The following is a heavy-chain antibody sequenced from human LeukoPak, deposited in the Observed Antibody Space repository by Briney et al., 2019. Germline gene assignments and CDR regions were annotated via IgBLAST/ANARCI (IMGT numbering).Heavy chain of an antibody. CDR2: ISSSSSYI. D-gene: IGHD2-2*01. Sequence: PGGSLRLSCAASGFTFSSYSMNWVRQAPGKGLEWVSSISSSSSYIYYADSVKGRFTISRDNAKNSLYLQMNSLRAEDTAVYYCERGGDIVVVPDPRFDPWGQGTLVTVSS. V-gene: IGHV3-21*01. CDR3: ERGGDIVVVPDPRFDP. J-gene: IGHJ5*02. CDR1: GFTFSSYS.